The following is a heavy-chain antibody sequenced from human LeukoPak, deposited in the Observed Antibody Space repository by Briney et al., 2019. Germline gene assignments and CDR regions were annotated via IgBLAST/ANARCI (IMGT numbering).Heavy chain of an antibody. Sequence: PGGTLRLSCAASGFTFSSYGMTWVRQAPGKGLEWVSVISGSGGSTNYADSVEGRFTISRDNSKNTLYLQMNSLRAEDTAVYYCAKDRGRAVAGSEFDYWGQGTLVTVSS. CDR1: GFTFSSYG. D-gene: IGHD6-19*01. CDR3: AKDRGRAVAGSEFDY. V-gene: IGHV3-23*01. J-gene: IGHJ4*02. CDR2: ISGSGGST.